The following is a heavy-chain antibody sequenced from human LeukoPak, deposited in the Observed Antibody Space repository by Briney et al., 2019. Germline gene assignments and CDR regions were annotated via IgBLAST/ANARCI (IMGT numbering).Heavy chain of an antibody. V-gene: IGHV1-24*01. J-gene: IGHJ6*02. D-gene: IGHD2-15*01. Sequence: GASVKVSCKVSGYTFTELSMHWVRQAPGKGLEWMGGFDPEDGETIYAQKFQGRVTMTEDTSTDTAYMELSSLRSEDTAVYYCATDRLDCSGGSCYRPGGMDVWGQGTTVTVSS. CDR1: GYTFTELS. CDR2: FDPEDGET. CDR3: ATDRLDCSGGSCYRPGGMDV.